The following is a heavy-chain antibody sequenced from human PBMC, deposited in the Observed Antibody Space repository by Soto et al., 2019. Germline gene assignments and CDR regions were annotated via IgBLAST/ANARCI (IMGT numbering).Heavy chain of an antibody. J-gene: IGHJ4*02. CDR1: GGTFSSYT. D-gene: IGHD5-18*01. V-gene: IGHV1-69*02. Sequence: QVQLVQSGAEVKKPGSSVKVSCKASGGTFSSYTISWVRQAPGQGLEWMGRIIPILGIANYAQKFQGRVTIHADKSTSTAYMELSSLRSEDTAVYYCVAQYSYGRYYFDYWGQGTLVTVSS. CDR3: VAQYSYGRYYFDY. CDR2: IIPILGIA.